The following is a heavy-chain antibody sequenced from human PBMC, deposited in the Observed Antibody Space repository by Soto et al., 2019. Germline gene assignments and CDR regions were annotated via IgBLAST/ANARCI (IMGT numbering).Heavy chain of an antibody. J-gene: IGHJ4*02. D-gene: IGHD5-18*01. CDR2: IIPLFGTA. V-gene: IGHV1-69*06. CDR3: ARLDSTMITFDY. Sequence: QVQLVQSGAEVKKPGSSVTISCKTSGDSFKNYAIGWVRQVPGQGLEWTGSIIPLFGTANYARMFEGRVTITADKSTTTVYMALGSLRSEDTAVYYCARLDSTMITFDYWGQGTLVTVSS. CDR1: GDSFKNYA.